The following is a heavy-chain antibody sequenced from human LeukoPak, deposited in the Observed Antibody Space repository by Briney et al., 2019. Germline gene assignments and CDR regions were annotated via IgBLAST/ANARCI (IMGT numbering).Heavy chain of an antibody. Sequence: SETLSLTCAVSSGSISSGGYSWRWIRQPPGKGLEWIGYIYHSGSTYYNPSLKSRVTISVDRSKNQFSLKLSSVTAADTAVYYCARGNSITIIVVAPDWFDPWGQGTLVTVSS. CDR1: SGSISSGGYS. CDR2: IYHSGST. J-gene: IGHJ5*02. CDR3: ARGNSITIIVVAPDWFDP. D-gene: IGHD3-22*01. V-gene: IGHV4-30-2*01.